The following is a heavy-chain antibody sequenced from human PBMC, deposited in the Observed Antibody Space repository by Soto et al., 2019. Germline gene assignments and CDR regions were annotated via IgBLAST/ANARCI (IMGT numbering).Heavy chain of an antibody. CDR3: ARHHGPTTSENWFDP. CDR1: GYTFFTYD. V-gene: IGHV1-18*01. Sequence: ASVKVSCKASGYTFFTYDISWVRQAPGQGLEWMGWISTYSGDTKYAQKFQGRVTMTTDTSTTTAYLELRSLRSDDTAVYYCARHHGPTTSENWFDPWGQCTLVTVSS. J-gene: IGHJ5*02. CDR2: ISTYSGDT. D-gene: IGHD5-12*01.